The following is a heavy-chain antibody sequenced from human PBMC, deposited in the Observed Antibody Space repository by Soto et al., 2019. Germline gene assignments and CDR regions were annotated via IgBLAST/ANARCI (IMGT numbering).Heavy chain of an antibody. Sequence: QVQLQESGPGLMKPSETLSLTCAVSGGSISNYFWSWIRQPPGKGLEWIGYIHYSGSTKYNPSLKSRVTISVDTSKNQFSLKLSSVTAADTAIYYCARDRTTMGDSQYYFYGMDVWGQGTTVTVSS. J-gene: IGHJ6*02. V-gene: IGHV4-59*01. CDR3: ARDRTTMGDSQYYFYGMDV. CDR2: IHYSGST. CDR1: GGSISNYF. D-gene: IGHD2-21*02.